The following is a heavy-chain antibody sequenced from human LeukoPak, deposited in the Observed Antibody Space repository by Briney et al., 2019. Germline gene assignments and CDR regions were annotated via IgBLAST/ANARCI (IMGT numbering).Heavy chain of an antibody. CDR3: ARHRSPGYCSSTSCPPHYYMDV. CDR1: GYSFTSYW. V-gene: IGHV5-51*01. J-gene: IGHJ6*03. CDR2: IFSGDSDT. D-gene: IGHD2-2*01. Sequence: GESLKISCKGSGYSFTSYWIGWVRQMPGEGLEWMGIIFSGDSDTRYSPTFQGQVTISADKSISTAYLQWSSLKASDTAMYYCARHRSPGYCSSTSCPPHYYMDVWGKGTTVTVSS.